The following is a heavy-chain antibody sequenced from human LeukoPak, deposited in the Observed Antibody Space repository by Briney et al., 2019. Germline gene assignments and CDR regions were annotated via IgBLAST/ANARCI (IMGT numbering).Heavy chain of an antibody. J-gene: IGHJ6*03. CDR3: ASDGIGVGATQRYYYYYMDV. CDR1: GYTFTGYD. Sequence: ASVKVSCKASGYTFTGYDINWVRQATGQGLEWMGWMNPNSGNTGYAQKFQGRVTITADESTSTAYMELSSLRSEDTAVYYCASDGIGVGATQRYYYYYMDVWGKGTTVTISS. V-gene: IGHV1-8*01. D-gene: IGHD1-26*01. CDR2: MNPNSGNT.